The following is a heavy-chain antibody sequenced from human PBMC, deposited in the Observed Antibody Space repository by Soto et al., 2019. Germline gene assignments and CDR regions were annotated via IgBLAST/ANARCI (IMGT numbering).Heavy chain of an antibody. J-gene: IGHJ4*02. CDR3: ARDPSMTTVTPTSDY. CDR1: GFTVSSNH. CDR2: IYSGGST. V-gene: IGHV3-66*01. Sequence: EVQLVESGGGLVQPGGSLRLSCAASGFTVSSNHMSWVRQAPGKGLEWVSVIYSGGSTYYADSVKGRFTISRDNSKNTLYLQMNSLRAEDTAVYYCARDPSMTTVTPTSDYWGQGTLVTVSS. D-gene: IGHD4-4*01.